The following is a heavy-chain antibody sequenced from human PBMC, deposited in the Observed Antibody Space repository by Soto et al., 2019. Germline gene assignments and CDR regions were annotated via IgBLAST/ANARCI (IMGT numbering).Heavy chain of an antibody. J-gene: IGHJ4*02. CDR1: GGSFSGYY. Sequence: SETLSLTCAVYGGSFSGYYWSWIRQPPGKGLEWIGEINHSGSTNYNPSLKSRVTISVDTSKNQFSLKLSSVTAADTAVYYCARGRSGYYYGSGSYYTNYWGQGTLVT. D-gene: IGHD3-10*01. CDR3: ARGRSGYYYGSGSYYTNY. V-gene: IGHV4-34*01. CDR2: INHSGST.